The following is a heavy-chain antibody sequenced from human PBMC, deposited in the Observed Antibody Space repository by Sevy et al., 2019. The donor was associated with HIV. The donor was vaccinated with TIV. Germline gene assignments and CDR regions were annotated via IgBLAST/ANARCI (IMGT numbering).Heavy chain of an antibody. J-gene: IGHJ3*01. CDR3: AKALNPALESMLEVNLRSLKGFDV. Sequence: GGSLRLSCAASGFTFSSYAMSWVRQAPGKGLEWVSGISGSGGSTYYADFVKGRFTISRDNSKNTLYLQMNSLRAEDTAVYYCAKALNPALESMLEVNLRSLKGFDVWGQGTMVTVSS. CDR1: GFTFSSYA. D-gene: IGHD3-22*01. CDR2: ISGSGGST. V-gene: IGHV3-23*01.